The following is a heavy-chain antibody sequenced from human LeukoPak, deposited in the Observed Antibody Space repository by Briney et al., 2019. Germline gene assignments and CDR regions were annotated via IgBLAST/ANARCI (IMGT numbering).Heavy chain of an antibody. Sequence: GGSLRLSCAASGFTFSRNGMTWVRQAPGKGLEWVSAISGSGGNTYYADSVKGRFTISRDNSKNTLYLQMNSLRAEDTAVYYCLREVGPFDYWGQGTLVTVSS. V-gene: IGHV3-23*01. CDR2: ISGSGGNT. D-gene: IGHD3-16*01. J-gene: IGHJ4*02. CDR1: GFTFSRNG. CDR3: LREVGPFDY.